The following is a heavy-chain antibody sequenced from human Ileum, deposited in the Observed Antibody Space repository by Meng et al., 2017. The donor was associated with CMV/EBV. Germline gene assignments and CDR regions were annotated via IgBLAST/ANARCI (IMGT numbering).Heavy chain of an antibody. CDR2: INPNSGGT. J-gene: IGHJ4*02. CDR3: ARGLWFGELGFDY. Sequence: QVQLVESGAEVKRPGAAVKASCKASGNTFTGYYMHWVRQAPGQGLEWMGWINPNSGGTNYAQKFQGRVTMTRDTSISTAYMELSRLRSDDTAVYYCARGLWFGELGFDYWGQGTLVTVSS. V-gene: IGHV1-2*02. CDR1: GNTFTGYY. D-gene: IGHD3-10*01.